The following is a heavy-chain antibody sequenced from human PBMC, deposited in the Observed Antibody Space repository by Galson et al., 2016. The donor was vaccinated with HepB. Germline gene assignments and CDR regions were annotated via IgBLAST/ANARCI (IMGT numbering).Heavy chain of an antibody. J-gene: IGHJ6*02. V-gene: IGHV4-34*01. CDR1: GGSFSNYY. D-gene: IGHD3-22*01. CDR3: TRGLRDSSALYYPRLGGMDV. CDR2: INYYETT. Sequence: SETLSLTCAVYGGSFSNYYWTWIRRPPGKGLEWIGEINYYETTNYNPSLKRRVTISIDRSKNQFSLKLTSTTAADTAVYYCTRGLRDSSALYYPRLGGMDVWGQGTTVTVSS.